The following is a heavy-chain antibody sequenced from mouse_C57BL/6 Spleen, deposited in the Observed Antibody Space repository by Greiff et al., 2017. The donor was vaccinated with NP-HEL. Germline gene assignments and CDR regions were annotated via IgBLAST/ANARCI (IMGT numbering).Heavy chain of an antibody. Sequence: DVKLVESGGGLVKPGGSLKLSCAASGFTFSSYAMSWVRQTPEKRLEWVATISDGGSYIYYPDNVKGRFTISRDNAKNNLYLQMSHLKAEDTAMYYCARERGRLLRSYCDVWGTGTTVTVSS. CDR1: GFTFSSYA. D-gene: IGHD1-1*01. V-gene: IGHV5-4*01. CDR3: ARERGRLLRSYCDV. J-gene: IGHJ1*03. CDR2: ISDGGSYI.